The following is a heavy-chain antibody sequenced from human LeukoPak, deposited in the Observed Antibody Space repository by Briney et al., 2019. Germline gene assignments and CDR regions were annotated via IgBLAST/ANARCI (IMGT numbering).Heavy chain of an antibody. CDR3: AREVQLALYYFDY. D-gene: IGHD6-6*01. CDR2: ISSTSSYI. J-gene: IGHJ4*02. Sequence: GGSLRLSCAASGFIFNSHSMNWVRQAPGKGLEWVSSISSTSSYIYYADSVKSRFTISRDNAKNSLYLQMNSLRAEDTAVYYCAREVQLALYYFDYWGQGTLVTVSS. CDR1: GFIFNSHS. V-gene: IGHV3-21*01.